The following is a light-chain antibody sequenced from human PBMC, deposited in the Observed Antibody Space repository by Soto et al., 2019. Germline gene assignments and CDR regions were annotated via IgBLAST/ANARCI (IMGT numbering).Light chain of an antibody. CDR1: QNLGSGY. CDR2: AAS. V-gene: IGKV3-20*01. CDR3: QQYDTSPRT. J-gene: IGKJ1*01. Sequence: EIVLTQSPGTLSLSPGDRATLSCRASQNLGSGYLAWYQQKPGQAPRILIYAASSRATGIPDRFSGSGSGTDFSLTIGRLEPEDFAVYYCQQYDTSPRTFGQGTKVDIK.